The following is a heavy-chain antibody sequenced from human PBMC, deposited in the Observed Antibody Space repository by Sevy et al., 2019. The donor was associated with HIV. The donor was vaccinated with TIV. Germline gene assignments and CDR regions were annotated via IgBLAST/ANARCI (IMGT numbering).Heavy chain of an antibody. J-gene: IGHJ4*02. V-gene: IGHV3-21*01. CDR3: ARVGLGDCSGTNCSPNDY. D-gene: IGHD2-2*01. Sequence: GGSLRLSCAASGFIFSGYTMNCVRQAPGKGLEWVSSISSGSSFIYYADSLQGRFIISRDNARKSLYLQMNNLRVEDTAVYYCARVGLGDCSGTNCSPNDYWGQGTLVTVSS. CDR2: ISSGSSFI. CDR1: GFIFSGYT.